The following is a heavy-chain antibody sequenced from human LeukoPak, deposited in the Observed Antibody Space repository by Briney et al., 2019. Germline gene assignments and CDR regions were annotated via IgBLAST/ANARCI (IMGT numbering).Heavy chain of an antibody. Sequence: GGSLRLSCAASGFTVSSNYMSWLRQAPGKGLEWVSVIYSGGSTYYADSVKGRFTISRDNSKNTLYLQMNSLRAEDTAVYYCNTAAGDYYYYYYMDVWGKGTTVTVSS. CDR2: IYSGGST. D-gene: IGHD6-13*01. CDR1: GFTVSSNY. CDR3: NTAAGDYYYYYYMDV. J-gene: IGHJ6*03. V-gene: IGHV3-53*01.